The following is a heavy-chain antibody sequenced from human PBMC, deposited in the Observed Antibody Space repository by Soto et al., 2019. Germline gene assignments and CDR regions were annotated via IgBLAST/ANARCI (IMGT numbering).Heavy chain of an antibody. CDR2: IRSRANNYAT. Sequence: PWGSLRLSCAASELNFSGSAIHWVRQAPGKGLEWVGRIRSRANNYATSSGESVRGRFTFFRDDSKNMAFLQMNTLKTEDTAIYYCARGQQAAIGDYYYHGLDVWGQGTSVTVSS. V-gene: IGHV3-73*01. D-gene: IGHD3-10*01. CDR1: ELNFSGSA. J-gene: IGHJ6*02. CDR3: ARGQQAAIGDYYYHGLDV.